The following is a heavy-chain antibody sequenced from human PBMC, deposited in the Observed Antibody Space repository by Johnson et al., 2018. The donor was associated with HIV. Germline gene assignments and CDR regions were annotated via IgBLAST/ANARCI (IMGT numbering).Heavy chain of an antibody. CDR2: IKQDGSEK. CDR3: ARDRSSSSHAFDI. D-gene: IGHD6-6*01. V-gene: IGHV3-7*03. CDR1: GFTFITYW. Sequence: VQLVESGGGLVQPGGSLRLSCAASGFTFITYWMSWVRQAPGKGLEWVANIKQDGSEKYYVGSVKGRFTISRDNAKNSLYLQMNSLRAEDTAVYYCARDRSSSSHAFDIWGQGTMVTVSS. J-gene: IGHJ3*02.